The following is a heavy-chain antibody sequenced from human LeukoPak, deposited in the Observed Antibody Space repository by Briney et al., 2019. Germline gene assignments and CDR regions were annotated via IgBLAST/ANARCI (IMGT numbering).Heavy chain of an antibody. V-gene: IGHV1-8*01. CDR2: MNPNSGNT. J-gene: IGHJ5*02. CDR1: GYTFTSYD. CDR3: ARLNTQELQWDWFDP. D-gene: IGHD1-7*01. Sequence: ASVKVSCKASGYTFTSYDINWVRQATGQGLEWMGWMNPNSGNTGYAQKFQGRVTMTRNISISTAYMELSSLRSEDTAVYYCARLNTQELQWDWFDPWGQGTLVTVSS.